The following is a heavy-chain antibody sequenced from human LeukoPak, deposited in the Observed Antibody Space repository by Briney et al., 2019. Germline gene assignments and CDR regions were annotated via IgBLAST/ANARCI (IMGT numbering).Heavy chain of an antibody. D-gene: IGHD3-22*01. CDR1: GGSIGTYY. V-gene: IGHV4-59*01. CDR3: ARSFHYDSSGYSNLSEFDP. Sequence: PSETLSLTCTVSGGSIGTYYWSWIRQPPGKGLEWIGYIYYSGSTSYNPSLRSRVTISTDTSRNQFSLKLSSVTAADTAVYYCARSFHYDSSGYSNLSEFDPWGQGTLVTVSS. CDR2: IYYSGST. J-gene: IGHJ5*02.